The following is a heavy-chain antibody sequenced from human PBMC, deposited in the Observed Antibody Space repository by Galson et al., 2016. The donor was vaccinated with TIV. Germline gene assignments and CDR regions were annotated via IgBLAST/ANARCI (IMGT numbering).Heavy chain of an antibody. CDR3: IRDMGRLRDF. CDR1: GGTFSTSV. J-gene: IGHJ4*02. D-gene: IGHD3-10*01. CDR2: IDPTYGGT. V-gene: IGHV1-46*03. Sequence: SVKVSCKASGGTFSTSVFNWLRQAPGQGLEWMGVIDPTYGGTTFAQKFQALVTMTRDTSTSTVYMEVSGLKSDDTAVYYCIRDMGRLRDFWGQGTLVTVSS.